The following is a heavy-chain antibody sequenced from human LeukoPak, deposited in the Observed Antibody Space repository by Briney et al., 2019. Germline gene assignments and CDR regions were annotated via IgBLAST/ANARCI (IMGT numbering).Heavy chain of an antibody. D-gene: IGHD4-23*01. CDR3: ARSWSDYGGNRAP. Sequence: GGSLRLSCAAPGFTFSSYSMNWVRQAPGKGLEWVSSISSSSSYIYYADSVKGRFTISRDNAKNSLYLQMNSLRAEDTAVYYCARSWSDYGGNRAPWGQGTLVTVSS. J-gene: IGHJ5*02. V-gene: IGHV3-21*01. CDR1: GFTFSSYS. CDR2: ISSSSSYI.